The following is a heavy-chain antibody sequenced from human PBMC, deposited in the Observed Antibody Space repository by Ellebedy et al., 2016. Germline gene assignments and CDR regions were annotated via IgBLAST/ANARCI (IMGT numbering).Heavy chain of an antibody. CDR1: GYTLTELS. D-gene: IGHD1-14*01. CDR2: FDPEDGET. J-gene: IGHJ4*02. V-gene: IGHV1-24*01. Sequence: ASVKVSXXVSGYTLTELSMHWVRQAPGKGLEWMGGFDPEDGETIYAQKFQGRVTMTEDTSTDTAYMELSSLRSEDTAVYYCATGGPGEFDYWGQGTLVTVSS. CDR3: ATGGPGEFDY.